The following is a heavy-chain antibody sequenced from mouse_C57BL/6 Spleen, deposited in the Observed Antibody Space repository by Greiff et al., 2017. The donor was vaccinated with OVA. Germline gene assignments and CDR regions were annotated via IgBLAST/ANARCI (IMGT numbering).Heavy chain of an antibody. V-gene: IGHV1-82*01. D-gene: IGHD2-3*01. CDR3: ASPSDGYYGCAY. J-gene: IGHJ3*01. Sequence: VQLQQSGPALVKPGASVKISCKASGYAFSSSWMNWVKQRPGKGLEWIGRIYPGDGDTNYNGKFKGKATLTADKSSRTAYMHLSSLTSEDSAVYFCASPSDGYYGCAYWGQGTLVTVSA. CDR2: IYPGDGDT. CDR1: GYAFSSSW.